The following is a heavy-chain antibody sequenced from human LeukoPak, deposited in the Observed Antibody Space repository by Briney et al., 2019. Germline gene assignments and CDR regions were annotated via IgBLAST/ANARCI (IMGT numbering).Heavy chain of an antibody. CDR1: GGSFSGYY. Sequence: PSETLPLTCAVYGGSFSGYYWSWIRQPPGKGLEWIGEINHSGSTNYNPSLKSRVTISVDTSKNQFSLKLSSVTAADTAVYYCARTRGDILTGYYNAFDIWGQGTMVTVSS. J-gene: IGHJ3*02. CDR3: ARTRGDILTGYYNAFDI. CDR2: INHSGST. D-gene: IGHD3-9*01. V-gene: IGHV4-34*01.